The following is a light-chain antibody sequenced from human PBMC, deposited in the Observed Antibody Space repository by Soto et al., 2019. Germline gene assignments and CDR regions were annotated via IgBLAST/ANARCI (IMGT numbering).Light chain of an antibody. CDR3: QQYVTSPWA. CDR1: QSVSSRF. V-gene: IGKV3-20*01. CDR2: GAS. J-gene: IGKJ1*01. Sequence: EIGFTQSPCTLSLSKGDRATLYCGASQSVSSRFLAWYQQKPGKAPRLLIYGASNRATGIPERFSGSGSGTDFTLTISRLEPEDFAVYYCQQYVTSPWAFCQGTNVDIK.